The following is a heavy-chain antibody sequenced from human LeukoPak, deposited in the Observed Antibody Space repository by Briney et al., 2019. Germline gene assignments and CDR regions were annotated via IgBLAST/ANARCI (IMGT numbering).Heavy chain of an antibody. V-gene: IGHV3-48*04. D-gene: IGHD6-13*01. CDR3: ARQQVIDY. Sequence: GGSLRLSCAASGFTFSSYNMNWVRQAPGKGLEWVSYISSTSNTELYAGSVKGRLTVSRDDVKNSLYLQMNSLRAEDTAVYYCARQQVIDYWGQGTLVTVSS. J-gene: IGHJ4*02. CDR2: ISSTSNTE. CDR1: GFTFSSYN.